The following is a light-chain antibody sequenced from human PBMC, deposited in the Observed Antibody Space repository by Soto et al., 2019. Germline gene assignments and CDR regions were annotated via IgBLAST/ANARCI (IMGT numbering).Light chain of an antibody. Sequence: EIVLTQSPGTLSLSPGERATLSCRASQSVSSSHLAWYQLKPGLAPRLLIYDASSRATGIPDRFSGSGSGTDFTLTINRLEPEDSAVYYCQQYRSLITFGQGTRLEIK. CDR2: DAS. CDR3: QQYRSLIT. CDR1: QSVSSSH. J-gene: IGKJ5*01. V-gene: IGKV3D-20*01.